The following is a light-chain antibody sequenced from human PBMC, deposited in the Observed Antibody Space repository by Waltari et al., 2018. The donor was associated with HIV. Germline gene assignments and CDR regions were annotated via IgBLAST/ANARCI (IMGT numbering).Light chain of an antibody. CDR2: RNN. J-gene: IGLJ2*01. CDR3: VAWDDSARGVV. CDR1: TSNIGNNY. V-gene: IGLV1-47*01. Sequence: SVLTQPPSASGTPGQRVIISCSGSTSNIGNNYVFWYQHLPGTAPKLLIHRNNPRPAGVPDRFSGSTSGTSASLAISVLRSEDEADYYCVAWDDSARGVVFGGGTKVAVL.